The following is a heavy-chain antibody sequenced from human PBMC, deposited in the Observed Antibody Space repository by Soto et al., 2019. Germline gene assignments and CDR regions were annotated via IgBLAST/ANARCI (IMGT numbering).Heavy chain of an antibody. CDR2: FTNTGGDK. CDR3: AKDPQYCSGGSCYSWSRNGMDV. CDR1: VCTFISYS. D-gene: IGHD2-15*01. Sequence: RGSLIICCGASVCTFISYSGSWVRQVRVKGLDRLSFFTNTGGDKFYADSVMGRFTISVDNSKNTLYLEMNSLRAEDAATYYCAKDPQYCSGGSCYSWSRNGMDVWGQGTTVTVSS. V-gene: IGHV3-23*01. J-gene: IGHJ6*02.